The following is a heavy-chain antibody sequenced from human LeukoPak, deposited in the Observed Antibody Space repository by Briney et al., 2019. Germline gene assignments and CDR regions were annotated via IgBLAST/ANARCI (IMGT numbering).Heavy chain of an antibody. J-gene: IGHJ4*02. Sequence: PSETLSLTCAIYGGSFSGYYWSWIRQPPGKGLEWIGEINHSGSTNYNPSLKSRVTISVDTSKNQFSLKLSSVTAADTAVYYCARDEALGYWGQGTLVTVSS. CDR3: ARDEALGY. V-gene: IGHV4-34*01. D-gene: IGHD7-27*01. CDR2: INHSGST. CDR1: GGSFSGYY.